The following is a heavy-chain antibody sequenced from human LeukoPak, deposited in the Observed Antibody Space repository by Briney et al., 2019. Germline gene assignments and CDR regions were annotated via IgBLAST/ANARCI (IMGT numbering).Heavy chain of an antibody. V-gene: IGHV3-7*01. Sequence: PGGSLRLSCAASGFNFSNSWMTWVRQTPGKGLEWVANIRQNGLDKYYVDPVKGRFTISRDNAKNSLYLQMNSLRAEDTAVYYCAGDPGGFHPWGQGTLVTVSS. CDR2: IRQNGLDK. D-gene: IGHD7-27*01. CDR3: AGDPGGFHP. J-gene: IGHJ5*02. CDR1: GFNFSNSW.